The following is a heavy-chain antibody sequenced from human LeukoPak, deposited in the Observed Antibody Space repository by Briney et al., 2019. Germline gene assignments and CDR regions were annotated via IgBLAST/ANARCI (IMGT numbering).Heavy chain of an antibody. CDR3: ATFRQVLLPFES. J-gene: IGHJ4*02. D-gene: IGHD2-8*02. V-gene: IGHV3-23*01. CDR1: GFTFSTFA. Sequence: GGSLRLSCAASGFTFSTFAMIWVRQPPGKGLEWVSGIFPSGGEIHYADSVRGRFTISRDNSKSTLSLQMNSLRAEDTAIYYCATFRQVLLPFESWGQGTLVTVSS. CDR2: IFPSGGEI.